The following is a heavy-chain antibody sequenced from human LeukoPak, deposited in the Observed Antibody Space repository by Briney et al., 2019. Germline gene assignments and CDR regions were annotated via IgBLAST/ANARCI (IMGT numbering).Heavy chain of an antibody. V-gene: IGHV3-15*01. CDR3: TTEGYWPSLLWFDP. CDR1: GFTFTNNF. Sequence: PGGSLRLSCAASGFTFTNNFMSWVRQAPGKGLEWVGRIKSKTDGGTTDYAAPVKGRFTISRDDSKNTLYLQTNSLKTEDTAVYYCTTEGYWPSLLWFDPWGQGTLVTVSS. CDR2: IKSKTDGGTT. D-gene: IGHD1-26*01. J-gene: IGHJ5*02.